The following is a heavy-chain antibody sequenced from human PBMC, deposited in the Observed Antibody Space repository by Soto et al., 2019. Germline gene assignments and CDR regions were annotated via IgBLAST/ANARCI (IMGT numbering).Heavy chain of an antibody. V-gene: IGHV3-23*01. CDR2: ILVGGSP. D-gene: IGHD1-1*01. J-gene: IGHJ3*02. Sequence: GGSLRLSCAVSGFICSSYDMSWVRQAPGKGLEWVSTILVGGSPHYEDSVKGRFTISRDTSKNTVYLQMNSLTAGDTAVDYCAKATATSGGAFEIYGQGAMVTVSS. CDR1: GFICSSYD. CDR3: AKATATSGGAFEI.